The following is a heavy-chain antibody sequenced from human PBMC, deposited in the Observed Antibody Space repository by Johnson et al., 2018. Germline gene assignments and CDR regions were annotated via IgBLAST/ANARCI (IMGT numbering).Heavy chain of an antibody. CDR1: GFTFSSYW. D-gene: IGHD3-10*01. J-gene: IGHJ3*02. CDR2: IKQDGSEK. Sequence: VQLVQSGGGLVQPGGSLRLSCAASGFTFSSYWMSWVRQAPGKGLEWVANIKQDGSEKYYVDSVKGRSTISRDNAKNSLYLQMNSLRAEDTAVYYCTAWFGPVGAFDIWGQGTMVTVSS. CDR3: TAWFGPVGAFDI. V-gene: IGHV3-7*01.